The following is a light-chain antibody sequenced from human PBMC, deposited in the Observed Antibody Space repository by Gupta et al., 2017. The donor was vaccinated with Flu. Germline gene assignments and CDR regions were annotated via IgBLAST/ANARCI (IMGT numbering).Light chain of an antibody. Sequence: ATLSLSPGERGTLSCRASQSVNNYLAWYQQKPGQAPRLLIYDASKRDVGVPARFSGSGSGTDFTLTISSLEPEDFAVYYCQQRSNWPPFSFGPGTKVDIK. CDR3: QQRSNWPPFS. CDR2: DAS. J-gene: IGKJ3*01. CDR1: QSVNNY. V-gene: IGKV3-11*01.